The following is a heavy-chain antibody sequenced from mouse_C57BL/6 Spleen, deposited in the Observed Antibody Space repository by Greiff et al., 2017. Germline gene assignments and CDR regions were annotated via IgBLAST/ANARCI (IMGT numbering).Heavy chain of an antibody. V-gene: IGHV1-55*01. CDR3: ASDDYDGAWFAY. J-gene: IGHJ3*01. D-gene: IGHD2-4*01. CDR2: IYPGSGST. CDR1: GYTFTSYW. Sequence: QVQLQQSGAELVKPGASVKMSCKASGYTFTSYWITWVKQRPGQGLEWIGDIYPGSGSTNYNEKFKSKATLTVDTSSSTAYMQLSSLTSEDSAVYYCASDDYDGAWFAYWGQGTLVTVSA.